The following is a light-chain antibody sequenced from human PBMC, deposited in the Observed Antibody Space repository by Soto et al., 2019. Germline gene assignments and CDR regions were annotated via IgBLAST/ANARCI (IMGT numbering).Light chain of an antibody. Sequence: DIQMTQSPSSLSASVGDTVTITCRANQSISTYLNWYQKEPGKAPKLLMYAASTLQSGVPSRFSGSGSGSDFTFSISTLQSEDFATYYCQQSYTAPPTFGQGTKVEIK. CDR1: QSISTY. CDR2: AAS. CDR3: QQSYTAPPT. V-gene: IGKV1-39*01. J-gene: IGKJ1*01.